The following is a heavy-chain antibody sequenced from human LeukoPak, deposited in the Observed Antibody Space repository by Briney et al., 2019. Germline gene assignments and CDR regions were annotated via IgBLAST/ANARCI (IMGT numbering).Heavy chain of an antibody. D-gene: IGHD3-3*01. CDR2: IYYSGST. CDR3: ARDRHYDFWSGYYSYYYMDV. V-gene: IGHV4-59*11. Sequence: SETLSLTCTVSGGSISSHYWSWIRQSPGKGLEWIGYIYYSGSTNYNPSLKSRVTISVDTSKNQFSLKLSSVTAADTAVYYCARDRHYDFWSGYYSYYYMDVWGKGTTVTVSS. J-gene: IGHJ6*03. CDR1: GGSISSHY.